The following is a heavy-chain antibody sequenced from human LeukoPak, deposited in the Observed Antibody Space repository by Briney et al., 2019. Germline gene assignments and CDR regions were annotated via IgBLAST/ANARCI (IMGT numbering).Heavy chain of an antibody. Sequence: GGSLRLSCAASGFTFSSYWMSWVRQAPGKGLEWVANIKQDESEKYYVDSVKGRFTISRDNAKNSLYLQMNSLRAEDTAVYYCARDRCSSTSCYTPDAFDIWGQGTMVTVSS. V-gene: IGHV3-7*01. D-gene: IGHD2-2*02. CDR3: ARDRCSSTSCYTPDAFDI. J-gene: IGHJ3*02. CDR2: IKQDESEK. CDR1: GFTFSSYW.